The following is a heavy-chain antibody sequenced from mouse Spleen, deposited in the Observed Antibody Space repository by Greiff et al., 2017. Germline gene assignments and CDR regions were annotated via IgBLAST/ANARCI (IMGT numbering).Heavy chain of an antibody. CDR1: GFTFSDYG. D-gene: IGHD1-1*01. J-gene: IGHJ4*01. Sequence: EVQLVESGGGLVKPGGSLKLSCAASGFTFSDYGMHWVRQAPEKGLEWVAYISSGSSTIYYADTVKGRFTISRDNAKNTLFLQMTSLRSEDTAMYYCARDHYGSSYPYAMDYWGQGTSVTVSS. CDR3: ARDHYGSSYPYAMDY. V-gene: IGHV5-17*01. CDR2: ISSGSSTI.